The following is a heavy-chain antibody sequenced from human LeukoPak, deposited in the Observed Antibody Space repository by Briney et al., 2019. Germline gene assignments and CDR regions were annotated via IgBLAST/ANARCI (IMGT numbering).Heavy chain of an antibody. CDR1: GGSISSYY. CDR3: ARSDILTGYYCFDP. CDR2: IYYSGST. J-gene: IGHJ5*02. D-gene: IGHD3-9*01. Sequence: SETLYLTCTVSGGSISSYYWSWIRQPPGKGLEWIGYIYYSGSTNYNPSLKSRVTISVDTSKNQFSLKLSSVTAADTAVYYCARSDILTGYYCFDPWGQGTLVTVSS. V-gene: IGHV4-59*08.